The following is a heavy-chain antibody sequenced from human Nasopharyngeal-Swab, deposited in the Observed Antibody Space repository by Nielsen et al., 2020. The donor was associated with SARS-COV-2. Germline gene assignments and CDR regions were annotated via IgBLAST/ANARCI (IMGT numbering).Heavy chain of an antibody. CDR2: IRSKANSYAP. J-gene: IGHJ3*02. CDR3: TRRAESGDDAFDI. D-gene: IGHD3-10*01. Sequence: GESLKISCAASGFTFSGSAMHWVRQASGKGLEWVGRIRSKANSYAPAYAASVKGRFTISRDDSKNTAYLQMNSLKTEDTAVYYCTRRAESGDDAFDIWGQGTMVTVSS. V-gene: IGHV3-73*01. CDR1: GFTFSGSA.